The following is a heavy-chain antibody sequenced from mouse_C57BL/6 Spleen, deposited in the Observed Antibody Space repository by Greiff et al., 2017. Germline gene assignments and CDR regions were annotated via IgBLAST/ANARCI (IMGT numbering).Heavy chain of an antibody. J-gene: IGHJ1*03. CDR2: LSSGSSTI. CDR3: ARYWDGYFDV. V-gene: IGHV5-17*01. D-gene: IGHD4-1*01. CDR1: GFTFSDYG. Sequence: EVQGVESGGCLVKPGGSLKLSCAASGFTFSDYGMHWVRQAPERGLEWVAYLSSGSSTIYYADTVKGRFTISRDNAKNTLFLQMTSLRSEDTAMYYCARYWDGYFDVWGTGTTVTVSS.